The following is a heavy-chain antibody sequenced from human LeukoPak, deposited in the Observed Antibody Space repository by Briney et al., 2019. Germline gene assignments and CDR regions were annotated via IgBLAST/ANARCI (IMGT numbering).Heavy chain of an antibody. CDR1: GGSISSSSYS. Sequence: SETLSLTCTVSGGSISSSSYSWGWIRQPPGKGLEWIGSIYYSGSTYYNPSLKSRVTISVDTSKNQFSLKLSSVTAADTAVYYCARHKMPEGNSSGYYYLMVGFDYWGQGTLVTVSS. J-gene: IGHJ4*02. CDR2: IYYSGST. V-gene: IGHV4-39*01. CDR3: ARHKMPEGNSSGYYYLMVGFDY. D-gene: IGHD3-22*01.